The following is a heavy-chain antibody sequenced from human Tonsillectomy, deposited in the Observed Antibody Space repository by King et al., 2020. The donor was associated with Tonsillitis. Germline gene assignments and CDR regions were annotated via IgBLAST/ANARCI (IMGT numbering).Heavy chain of an antibody. CDR2: IFYDERNK. CDR3: VRHFHSPFDY. CDR1: GFSFSTST. V-gene: IGHV3-30*07. D-gene: IGHD2-15*01. Sequence: VQLVESVGGVVQPGRSLRLSCAASGFSFSTSTMHLVRQAPGMGLEWVANIFYDERNKYYADSVTGPFTISRDNSKNTVYPQMNNLKADDTAVYYCVRHFHSPFDYWGQGTLVTVSS. J-gene: IGHJ4*02.